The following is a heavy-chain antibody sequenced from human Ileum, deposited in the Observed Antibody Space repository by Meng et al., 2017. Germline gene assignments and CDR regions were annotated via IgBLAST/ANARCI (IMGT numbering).Heavy chain of an antibody. CDR3: ARGIGDIRVGFDY. CDR2: IFHGGTT. CDR1: GDSISSGNW. D-gene: IGHD5-12*01. J-gene: IGHJ4*02. Sequence: QVQLQEAGPGLVKSSGTLSLTCAVSGDSISSGNWWNWVRQSPGKGLEWIGEIFHGGTTNYNPSLKNRVTLLMDKSKNQFSLQLTSVTAADTAVFYCARGIGDIRVGFDYWGQGILVTVSS. V-gene: IGHV4-4*02.